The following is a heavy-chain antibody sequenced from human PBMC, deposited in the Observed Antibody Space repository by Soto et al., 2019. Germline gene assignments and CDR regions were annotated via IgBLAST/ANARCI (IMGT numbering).Heavy chain of an antibody. CDR3: ARDHSSGWLLIDY. J-gene: IGHJ4*02. CDR1: GFTFSSYS. V-gene: IGHV3-48*02. CDR2: ISSSSSAI. Sequence: GGSLRLSCAASGFTFSSYSMNWVLQAPGKGLEWVSYISSSSSAIYYADSVKGRFTISRDNAKNSLYLQMNSLRDEDTAVYYCARDHSSGWLLIDYWGQGTLVTVYS. D-gene: IGHD6-19*01.